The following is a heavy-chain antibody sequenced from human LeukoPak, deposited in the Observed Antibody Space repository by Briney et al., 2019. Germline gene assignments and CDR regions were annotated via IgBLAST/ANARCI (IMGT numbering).Heavy chain of an antibody. Sequence: PGGSLRLSCAASGFTFSNYWMHWVRQVPGKGPVRVSRITSDGSSTIYADSVKGRFTISRDNAKNTLYLQMNSLTADDTAIYYGAGDTGDANSWYYFDYWGQGTLVTVSS. D-gene: IGHD6-13*01. CDR2: ITSDGSST. CDR1: GFTFSNYW. V-gene: IGHV3-74*01. CDR3: AGDTGDANSWYYFDY. J-gene: IGHJ4*02.